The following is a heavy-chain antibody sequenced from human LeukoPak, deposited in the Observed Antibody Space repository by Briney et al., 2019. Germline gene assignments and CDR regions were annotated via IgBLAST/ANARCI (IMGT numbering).Heavy chain of an antibody. Sequence: GGSPRLSCAASGFTFSSYGMSWVRQAPGKGLEWVSAISGSGGSTYYADSVKGRFTISRDNAKNSLFLQMDSLRAEDTAVYYCARVLRYCSGGNCYSGGLGYMDVWGKGTTVTISS. D-gene: IGHD2-15*01. CDR1: GFTFSSYG. CDR3: ARVLRYCSGGNCYSGGLGYMDV. V-gene: IGHV3-23*01. J-gene: IGHJ6*03. CDR2: ISGSGGST.